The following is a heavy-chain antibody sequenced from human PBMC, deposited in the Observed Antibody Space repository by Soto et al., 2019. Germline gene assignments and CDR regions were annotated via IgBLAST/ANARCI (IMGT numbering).Heavy chain of an antibody. CDR1: GDSVIISYYY. D-gene: IGHD6-25*01. J-gene: IGHJ6*02. Sequence: SETLSLTCTVSGDSVIISYYYWGWIRQAPGKGLEWIGSIFYSGSTYYNPSLKSRVTISVDTSKNQFSLMLSSVTAADTAVYYCARRGSGRQPSHYSMDVWGPGTTVT. CDR3: ARRGSGRQPSHYSMDV. V-gene: IGHV4-39*01. CDR2: IFYSGST.